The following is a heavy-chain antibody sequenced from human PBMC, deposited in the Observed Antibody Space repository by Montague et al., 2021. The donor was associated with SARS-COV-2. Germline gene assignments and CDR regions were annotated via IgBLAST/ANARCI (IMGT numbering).Heavy chain of an antibody. J-gene: IGHJ5*02. Sequence: SETLSLTCAVYGGSFSGYYWSWIRQPPGKGLEWIGEINHSGSTNYNPPLKSRVTISVDTSKNQFSLKLSSVTAADTAVYYCARGYDYVWGSYRYLHWFDPWGQGTLVTVSS. CDR3: ARGYDYVWGSYRYLHWFDP. V-gene: IGHV4-34*01. D-gene: IGHD3-16*02. CDR1: GGSFSGYY. CDR2: INHSGST.